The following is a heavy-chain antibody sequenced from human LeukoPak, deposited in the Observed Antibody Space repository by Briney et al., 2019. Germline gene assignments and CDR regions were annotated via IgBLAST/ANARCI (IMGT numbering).Heavy chain of an antibody. V-gene: IGHV3-7*01. CDR2: IKEDGSEK. CDR1: GFTFSRSW. D-gene: IGHD3-22*01. J-gene: IGHJ4*02. Sequence: PGGSLRLTCAASGFTFSRSWMSWVRQAPGKGLEWVANIKEDGSEKYYVDSVKGRITISRDNARNLLYLQMNSLRAEDTAVYFCARDAKDCYDSSGYYWGQGTLVTVSS. CDR3: ARDAKDCYDSSGYY.